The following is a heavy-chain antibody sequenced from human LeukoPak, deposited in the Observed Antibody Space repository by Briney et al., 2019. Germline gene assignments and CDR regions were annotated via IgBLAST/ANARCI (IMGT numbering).Heavy chain of an antibody. Sequence: SGPTLVNPTETLTLTCTVSGFSLSNARMGVSWIRQPPGKALEWPAHIFSNDEKSYSTSLKSRLTISKDTSKSQVVLTMTNMDPVDTATYYCARMIDDSSGYYFLAGHGIFDYWGQGTLVTVSS. V-gene: IGHV2-26*01. J-gene: IGHJ4*02. CDR2: IFSNDEK. D-gene: IGHD3-22*01. CDR3: ARMIDDSSGYYFLAGHGIFDY. CDR1: GFSLSNARMG.